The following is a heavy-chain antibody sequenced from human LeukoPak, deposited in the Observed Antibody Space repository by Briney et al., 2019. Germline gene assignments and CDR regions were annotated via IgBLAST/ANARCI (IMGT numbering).Heavy chain of an antibody. CDR3: ASIAAAGIDY. CDR1: GGTFSSYA. D-gene: IGHD6-13*01. J-gene: IGHJ4*02. V-gene: IGHV1-2*02. Sequence: ASVKVSCKASGGTFSSYAISWVRQAPGQGLEWMGWINPNSGGTNYAQKFQGRVTMTRDTSISTAYMELSRLRSDDTAVYYCASIAAAGIDYWGQGTLVTVSS. CDR2: INPNSGGT.